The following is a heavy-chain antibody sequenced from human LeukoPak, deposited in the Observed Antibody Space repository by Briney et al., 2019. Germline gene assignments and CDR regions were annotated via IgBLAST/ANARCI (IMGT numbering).Heavy chain of an antibody. CDR3: ARSTYGPGDLPPPFDY. J-gene: IGHJ4*02. D-gene: IGHD2-21*02. CDR2: IYSGGST. Sequence: GGSLRLSCAASTFTVSSNYMSWVRQAPGKGLEWVSVIYSGGSTYYADSVKGRFTISRDNSKNTLYLQMNSLRAEDTAVYYCARSTYGPGDLPPPFDYWGQGTLVTVSS. V-gene: IGHV3-66*01. CDR1: TFTVSSNY.